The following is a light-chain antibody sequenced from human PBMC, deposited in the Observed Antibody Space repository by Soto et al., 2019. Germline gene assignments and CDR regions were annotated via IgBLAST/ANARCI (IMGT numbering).Light chain of an antibody. CDR2: KAS. CDR3: QQYESYPWT. V-gene: IGKV1-5*03. J-gene: IGKJ1*01. CDR1: QSINSW. Sequence: DIQMTQSPCTLSASVGDRVTITCRASQSINSWLAWYQQKPGKAPKVLIYKASSLESGVPSRFGGSGSGAEFTLTISSLQPDDFATYYCQQYESYPWTFGQGTKVNIK.